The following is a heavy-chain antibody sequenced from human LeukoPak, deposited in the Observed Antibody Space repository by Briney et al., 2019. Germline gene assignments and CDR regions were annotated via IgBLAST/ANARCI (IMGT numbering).Heavy chain of an antibody. D-gene: IGHD2-8*01. V-gene: IGHV4-4*07. CDR1: GGSISSYY. CDR3: ARSGCTNGVCYREFDY. J-gene: IGHJ4*02. CDR2: IYTSGST. Sequence: SETLSLTCTVSGGSISSYYWSWIRQPAGKGLEWIGRIYTSGSTNYNPSLKSRVTMSVDTSKNQFSLKLSSVTAADTAVYYCARSGCTNGVCYREFDYWGQGTLVTVSS.